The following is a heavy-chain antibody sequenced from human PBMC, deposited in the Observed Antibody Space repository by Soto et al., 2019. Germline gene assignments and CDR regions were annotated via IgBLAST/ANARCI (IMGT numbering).Heavy chain of an antibody. J-gene: IGHJ4*02. CDR2: IIPMFGTA. V-gene: IGHV1-69*12. CDR1: GGTFSTYA. Sequence: QVQLVQSGAEEKKHESSVKVSCKAPGGTFSTYAISWVREAPGQGLEWMGGIIPMFGTANYAQRFQDRVTITADESTNTVYMELSSLRSEDTAVYFCASGIQLWLRRINNGYSGWGQGTLVTVSS. D-gene: IGHD5-18*01. CDR3: ASGIQLWLRRINNGYSG.